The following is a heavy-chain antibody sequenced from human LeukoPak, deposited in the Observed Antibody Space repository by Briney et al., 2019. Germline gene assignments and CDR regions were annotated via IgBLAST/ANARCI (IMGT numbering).Heavy chain of an antibody. Sequence: GGSLRLSCAASGFTFDDYTMHWVRQAPGKGLEWVSLISWDGGSTYYANSVKGRFTISRDNSKNTLYLQMASLRGEDTAVYYCAKDAAWEGYYYDSSGYSTRGYFDYWGQGTLVTVSS. CDR1: GFTFDDYT. J-gene: IGHJ4*02. D-gene: IGHD3-22*01. CDR3: AKDAAWEGYYYDSSGYSTRGYFDY. CDR2: ISWDGGST. V-gene: IGHV3-43*01.